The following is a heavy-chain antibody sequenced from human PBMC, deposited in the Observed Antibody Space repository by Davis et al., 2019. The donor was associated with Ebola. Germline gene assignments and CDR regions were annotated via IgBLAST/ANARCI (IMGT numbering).Heavy chain of an antibody. J-gene: IGHJ6*02. V-gene: IGHV3-33*01. D-gene: IGHD2-8*01. CDR2: IWYDGSNK. CDR3: ARDGVWRRPYYYYYGMDV. Sequence: GGSLRLSCAASGFTFSSYGMHWVRQAPGKGLEWVAVIWYDGSNKYYADSVKGRFTISRDNSKNTLYLQMNSLRAEDTAVYYCARDGVWRRPYYYYYGMDVWGQGTTVTVSS. CDR1: GFTFSSYG.